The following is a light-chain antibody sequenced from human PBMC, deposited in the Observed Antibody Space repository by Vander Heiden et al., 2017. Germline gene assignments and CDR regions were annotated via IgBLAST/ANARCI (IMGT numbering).Light chain of an antibody. J-gene: IGLJ2*01. CDR2: QDN. CDR3: QAWDSSTVV. Sequence: EVTEQPAVSVTPGQTASITCSGDKLGYKYASWYQQKPGQSPVLVIYQDNKRPSGIPERFSGSNSGNTATLTISGTQTMDEADYYCQAWDSSTVVFGGGTKLTVL. CDR1: KLGYKY. V-gene: IGLV3-1*01.